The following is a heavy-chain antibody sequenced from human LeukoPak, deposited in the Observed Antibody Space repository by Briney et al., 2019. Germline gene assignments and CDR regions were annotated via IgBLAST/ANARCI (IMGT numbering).Heavy chain of an antibody. Sequence: GRSLRLSCAASGFTFSSYALHWVRQAPGKGLEWVAIISYDGSNKYYADSVKGRFTISRDNSKNTLYLQMNSLRAEDTAVYYCARVNSNYDHFDYWGQGTLVTVSS. CDR3: ARVNSNYDHFDY. CDR1: GFTFSSYA. D-gene: IGHD4-11*01. CDR2: ISYDGSNK. J-gene: IGHJ4*02. V-gene: IGHV3-30-3*01.